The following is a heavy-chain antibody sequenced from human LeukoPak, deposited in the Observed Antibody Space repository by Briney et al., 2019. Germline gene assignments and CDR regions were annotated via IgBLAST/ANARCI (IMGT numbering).Heavy chain of an antibody. CDR3: AGQSSSWYAHNAFDI. CDR1: GYSFSIYW. CDR2: IYPGDSDT. D-gene: IGHD6-13*01. Sequence: GESLKISCKGSGYSFSIYWIGWVRQMPGKGLEWMGIIYPGDSDTRYSPSFQGQVTISADRSISTAYLQWSGLKASDTAMYYCAGQSSSWYAHNAFDIWGQGTMVTVSS. J-gene: IGHJ3*02. V-gene: IGHV5-51*01.